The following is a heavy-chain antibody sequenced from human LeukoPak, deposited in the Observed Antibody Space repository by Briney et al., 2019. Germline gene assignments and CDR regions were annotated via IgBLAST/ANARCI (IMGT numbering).Heavy chain of an antibody. CDR2: MNPNSGNA. CDR3: ATQRWEKLHGSYYYDGMDV. CDR1: GYTFTNYD. V-gene: IGHV1-8*02. Sequence: ASVKVSCKASGYTFTNYDINWVRQASGQGLEWVGWMNPNSGNAGFAQKFKGRITMTGDTTTNTAYMEVFSLTSDDTAIYYCATQRWEKLHGSYYYDGMDVWGQGTTDTVS. D-gene: IGHD1-26*01. J-gene: IGHJ6*02.